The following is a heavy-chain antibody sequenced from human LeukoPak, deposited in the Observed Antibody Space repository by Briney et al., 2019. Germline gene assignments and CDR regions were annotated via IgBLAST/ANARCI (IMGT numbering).Heavy chain of an antibody. J-gene: IGHJ4*02. CDR3: AHAPGRGYSYGLFGY. V-gene: IGHV3-23*01. CDR1: GFTFSSYA. Sequence: GGSLRLSCAASGFTFSSYAMSWVRQAPGKGLEWVSAISGSGGSTYYADSVKGRFTISRDNSKNTLYLQMNSLRAEDTAVYYCAHAPGRGYSYGLFGYWGQGTLVTVSS. CDR2: ISGSGGST. D-gene: IGHD5-18*01.